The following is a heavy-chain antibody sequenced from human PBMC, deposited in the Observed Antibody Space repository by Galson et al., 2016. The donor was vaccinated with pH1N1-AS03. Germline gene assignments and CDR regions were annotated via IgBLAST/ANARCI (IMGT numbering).Heavy chain of an antibody. J-gene: IGHJ3*02. V-gene: IGHV4-59*02. Sequence: ETLSLTCTVSRGSVSNHYWTWIRQPPGKGLEWIGYVHSSGSTSYNRSLKSRLIISVDTSKNQLSLKLTSVTAADTAMYYCTREATPCGFDIWGQGTGVTVSS. CDR1: RGSVSNHY. CDR3: TREATPCGFDI. CDR2: VHSSGST.